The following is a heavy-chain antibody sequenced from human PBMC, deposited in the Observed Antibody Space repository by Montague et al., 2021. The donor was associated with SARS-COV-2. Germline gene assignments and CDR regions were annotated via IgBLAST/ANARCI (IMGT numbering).Heavy chain of an antibody. D-gene: IGHD4/OR15-4a*01. CDR1: GGSFSGYY. Sequence: SETLSLTCAVYGGSFSGYYWSWIRQPPGKGLEWIGEINHSGSTNYNPSLKSRVTISVDTSKNQFSLKLSSVTAADTAVYYCAGYLAVHGASFDYWGRGTLVTVSS. V-gene: IGHV4-34*01. J-gene: IGHJ4*02. CDR3: AGYLAVHGASFDY. CDR2: INHSGST.